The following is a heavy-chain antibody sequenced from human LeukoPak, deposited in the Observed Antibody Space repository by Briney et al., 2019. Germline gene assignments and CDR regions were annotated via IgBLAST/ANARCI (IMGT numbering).Heavy chain of an antibody. CDR3: ARGYSYGSISFDY. Sequence: SDPLSLTCTVSGGSISSSSYYWGWIRQPPGKGLDWIGYIYYSGSTNYNPSLKSRVTISVDTSKNQFSLKLSSVTAADTAVYYCARGYSYGSISFDYWGQGTLVTVSS. D-gene: IGHD5-18*01. CDR2: IYYSGST. CDR1: GGSISSSSYY. J-gene: IGHJ4*02. V-gene: IGHV4-61*05.